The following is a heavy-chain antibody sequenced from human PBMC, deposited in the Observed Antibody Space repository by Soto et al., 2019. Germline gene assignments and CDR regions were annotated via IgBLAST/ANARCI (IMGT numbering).Heavy chain of an antibody. CDR2: INAGNGNT. Sequence: VKVSCKASGYTFTSYAMHWVRQAPGQRLEWMGWINAGNGNTKYSQKFQGRVTITRDTSASTAYMELSSLRSEDTAVYYCARDPRGYSYGYNWFDPWGQGTLVTVSS. V-gene: IGHV1-3*01. CDR1: GYTFTSYA. D-gene: IGHD5-18*01. CDR3: ARDPRGYSYGYNWFDP. J-gene: IGHJ5*02.